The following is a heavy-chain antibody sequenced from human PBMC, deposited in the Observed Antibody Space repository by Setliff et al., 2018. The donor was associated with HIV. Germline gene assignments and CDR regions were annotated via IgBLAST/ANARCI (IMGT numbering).Heavy chain of an antibody. CDR3: ARRIDNSGSLPAKNWFDT. Sequence: SETLSLTCTVSGGPISSGSYYWNWIRQPPGKGLEWIGYIFASGSSLYNPSLQSRVSISIDTSKNQFSLKLSSVTAADTAVYYCARRIDNSGSLPAKNWFDTWGQGRLVTVSS. CDR2: IFASGSS. D-gene: IGHD3-10*01. CDR1: GGPISSGSYY. V-gene: IGHV4-61*01. J-gene: IGHJ5*02.